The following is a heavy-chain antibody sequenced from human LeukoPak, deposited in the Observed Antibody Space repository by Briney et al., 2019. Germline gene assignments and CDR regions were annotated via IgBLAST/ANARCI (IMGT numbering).Heavy chain of an antibody. D-gene: IGHD3-3*01. Sequence: GGSLRLSCAASGFTFFTYGMHWVRQAPGKGLEWVAVISHDGSNQQYADSVKGRFTISRDSSKNTLYLLVNNLRAEDTAVYYCAKVNGRDLDYWGQGTLVTVSS. CDR1: GFTFFTYG. V-gene: IGHV3-30*18. J-gene: IGHJ4*02. CDR2: ISHDGSNQ. CDR3: AKVNGRDLDY.